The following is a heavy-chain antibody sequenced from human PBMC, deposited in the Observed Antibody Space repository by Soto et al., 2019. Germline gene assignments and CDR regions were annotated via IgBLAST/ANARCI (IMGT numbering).Heavy chain of an antibody. D-gene: IGHD3-22*01. CDR1: GGSINSRSYS. CDR3: ARHRYDSSGYPHLR. Sequence: PSETLSLTCSVSGGSINSRSYSWGWIRQPPGKGLEWIGNVYNNENPSYNPSLKSRVTISVDTSKNQFSLKLSSVTAADTAVYYCARHRYDSSGYPHLRWGQGALVTVSS. V-gene: IGHV4-39*01. J-gene: IGHJ4*02. CDR2: VYNNENP.